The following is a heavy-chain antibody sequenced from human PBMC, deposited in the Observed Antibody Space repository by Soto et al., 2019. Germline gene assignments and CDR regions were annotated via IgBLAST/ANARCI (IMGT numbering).Heavy chain of an antibody. CDR1: GFTFSSHS. J-gene: IGHJ6*03. Sequence: EVQVVESGGGLVQAGGSLRLSCEASGFTFSSHSMNWVRQAPGKGLEWLSYISSTSFTIHYADSVKGRFTISRDNAKNSLYLQMNSLRGEDPAVYFCARVRRYGDRYNYYSMDVWGKGNTVTVSS. V-gene: IGHV3-48*01. CDR3: ARVRRYGDRYNYYSMDV. D-gene: IGHD4-17*01. CDR2: ISSTSFTI.